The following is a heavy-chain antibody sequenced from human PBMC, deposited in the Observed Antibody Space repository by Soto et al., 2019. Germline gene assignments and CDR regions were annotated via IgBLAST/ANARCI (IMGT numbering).Heavy chain of an antibody. CDR2: INHTGGT. CDR3: ATRITVFGLLIPPFDP. D-gene: IGHD3-3*01. Sequence: SETLPLTCAVYGGSVNGYYWNWMRQPPGKGLEWIGEINHTGGTHYNPSLKSRVTMSVDTSKNQFSLRLSSVTAADTAIYYCATRITVFGLLIPPFDPWGQGTQVTVSS. J-gene: IGHJ5*02. CDR1: GGSVNGYY. V-gene: IGHV4-34*01.